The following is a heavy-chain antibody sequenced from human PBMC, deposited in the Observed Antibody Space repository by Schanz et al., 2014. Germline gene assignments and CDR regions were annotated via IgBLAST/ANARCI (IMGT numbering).Heavy chain of an antibody. Sequence: EVQLVESGGGLVQPGGSLRLSCAASGFSIRNHDMHWVRQATGAGLEWVSAIGTAGDTFYLDSVKGRFTISRENAKNSLYLQMNSLRAGDTAVYYCAREEGWGIAAAGPKLYYYGMDVWGQGTTVTVSS. CDR1: GFSIRNHD. V-gene: IGHV3-13*04. CDR2: IGTAGDT. J-gene: IGHJ6*02. D-gene: IGHD6-13*01. CDR3: AREEGWGIAAAGPKLYYYGMDV.